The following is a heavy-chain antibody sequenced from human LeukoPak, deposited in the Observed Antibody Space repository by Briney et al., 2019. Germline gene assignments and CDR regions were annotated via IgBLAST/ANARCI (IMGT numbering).Heavy chain of an antibody. Sequence: PSETLSLTCAVSGYSISSGYYWGWIRQPPGKGLEWIGGIYHSGSTYYNPSLKSRVTISVDTSKNQFSLKLSSVTAADTAVYYCARRSQQQLVRSGFDPWGQGTLVTVSS. V-gene: IGHV4-38-2*01. D-gene: IGHD6-13*01. J-gene: IGHJ5*02. CDR3: ARRSQQQLVRSGFDP. CDR2: IYHSGST. CDR1: GYSISSGYY.